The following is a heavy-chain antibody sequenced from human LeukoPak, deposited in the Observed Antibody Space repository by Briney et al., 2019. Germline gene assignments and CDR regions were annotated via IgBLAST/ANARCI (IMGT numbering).Heavy chain of an antibody. CDR1: GGSFSGYY. Sequence: PSETLSLTCAVYGGSFSGYYWSWIRQPPGKGLEWIGEINHSGSTNYNPSLKSRVTISVDTSKNQFSLKLSSVTAADTAVYYCARRAEIPSKKGIAAAVGRGFDPWGQGTLVTVSS. D-gene: IGHD6-13*01. CDR3: ARRAEIPSKKGIAAAVGRGFDP. J-gene: IGHJ5*02. V-gene: IGHV4-34*01. CDR2: INHSGST.